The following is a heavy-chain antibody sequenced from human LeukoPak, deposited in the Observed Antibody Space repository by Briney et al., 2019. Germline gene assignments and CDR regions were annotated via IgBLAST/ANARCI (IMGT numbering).Heavy chain of an antibody. J-gene: IGHJ3*02. V-gene: IGHV3-72*01. CDR2: IRNEANSYTT. CDR1: GFTFSDHY. Sequence: PGGSLRLSCAASGFTFSDHYMDWVRQAPGKGLEWVGRIRNEANSYTTEYAASVKGRFTISRDDSKNSLYLQMNSLKIEDTAVYYCARGLRGLDIWGQGTMVTVSS. CDR3: ARGLRGLDI. D-gene: IGHD2-21*02.